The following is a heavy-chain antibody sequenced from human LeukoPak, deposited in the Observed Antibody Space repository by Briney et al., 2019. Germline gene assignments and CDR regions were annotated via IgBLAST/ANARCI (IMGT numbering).Heavy chain of an antibody. J-gene: IGHJ4*02. CDR1: GFTFSDYY. D-gene: IGHD4-17*01. V-gene: IGHV3-11*06. CDR2: ISSSSSYT. CDR3: ARDLISTTVPRTLDY. Sequence: GGSLRLSCAASGFTFSDYYMSWIRQAPGKGLEWVSYISSSSSYTNYADSVKGRFTISRDNAKNSLYLQMNSLRAEDTAVYYCARDLISTTVPRTLDYWGQGTLVTVSS.